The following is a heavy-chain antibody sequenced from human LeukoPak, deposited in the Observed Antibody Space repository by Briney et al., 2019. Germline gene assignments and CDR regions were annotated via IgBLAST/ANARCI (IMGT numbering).Heavy chain of an antibody. CDR3: ACRITIFGVVLDY. CDR1: GGSISSSSYY. J-gene: IGHJ4*02. CDR2: IYYSGST. D-gene: IGHD3-3*01. V-gene: IGHV4-39*01. Sequence: SETLSLTXTVSGGSISSSSYYWGWIRQPPGKGLEWIGSIYYSGSTYYNPSLKSRVTISVDTSKNQFSLKLSSVTAADTAVYYCACRITIFGVVLDYWGQGTLVTVSS.